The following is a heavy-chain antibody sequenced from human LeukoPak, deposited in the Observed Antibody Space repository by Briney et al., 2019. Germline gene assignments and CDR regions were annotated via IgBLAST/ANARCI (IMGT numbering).Heavy chain of an antibody. CDR2: IYYSGST. D-gene: IGHD6-19*01. J-gene: IGHJ4*02. CDR3: ARVEKAGYFDY. Sequence: PSETLSLTCTVSGSTISAYYWSWIRQPPGKGLEWIGYIYYSGSTNYNPSLKSRVTISVDTSKNQFSLKLSSVTAADTAVYYCARVEKAGYFDYWGQGTLVTVSS. CDR1: GSTISAYY. V-gene: IGHV4-59*01.